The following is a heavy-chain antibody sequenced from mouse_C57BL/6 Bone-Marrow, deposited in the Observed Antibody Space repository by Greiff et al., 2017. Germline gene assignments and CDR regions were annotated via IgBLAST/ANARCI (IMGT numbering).Heavy chain of an antibody. V-gene: IGHV1-76*01. Sequence: VQLQQSGAELVRPGASVKLSCKASGYTFTDYYINWVKQRPGQGLEWIARIYPGSGNTYYNEKFKGKATLTAEKSSSTAYMQLSSLTSEDSAVYFCARPSYGSSFDYWGQGTTLTVSS. D-gene: IGHD1-1*01. J-gene: IGHJ2*01. CDR1: GYTFTDYY. CDR3: ARPSYGSSFDY. CDR2: IYPGSGNT.